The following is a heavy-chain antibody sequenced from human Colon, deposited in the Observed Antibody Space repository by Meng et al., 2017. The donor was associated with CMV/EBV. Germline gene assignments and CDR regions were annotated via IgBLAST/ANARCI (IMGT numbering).Heavy chain of an antibody. CDR2: IYYSGST. V-gene: IGHV4-39*07. CDR3: ARGVVPAAIGAYYFDY. J-gene: IGHJ4*02. CDR1: GGSISSSSYY. D-gene: IGHD2-2*01. Sequence: SETLSLTCTVSGGSISSSSYYWGWIRQPPGKGLEWIGSIYYSGSTYYNPPLKSRVTISVDTSKNQFSLKLSSVTAADTAVYYCARGVVPAAIGAYYFDYWGQGTLVTVSS.